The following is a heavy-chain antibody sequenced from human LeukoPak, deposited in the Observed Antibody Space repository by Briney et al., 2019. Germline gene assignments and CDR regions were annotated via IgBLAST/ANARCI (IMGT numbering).Heavy chain of an antibody. V-gene: IGHV3-23*01. J-gene: IGHJ4*02. CDR2: ISGGSSGST. CDR1: GFTFSDYA. Sequence: GGSLRLSCAASGFTFSDYAMSWVRQAPGKGLEWLSVISGGSSGSTYYADSVTGRFTVSRDNSKNTVDLQMNNLRVDDTAIYYCAKDQGSGAFDYWGQGTLVTVSS. D-gene: IGHD6-19*01. CDR3: AKDQGSGAFDY.